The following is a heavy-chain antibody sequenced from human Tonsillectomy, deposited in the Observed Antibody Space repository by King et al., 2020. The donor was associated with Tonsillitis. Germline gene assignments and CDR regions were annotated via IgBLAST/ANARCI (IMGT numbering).Heavy chain of an antibody. Sequence: QLVQSGAEVKKPGASVKVSCKASGYTFTTYFMHWVRQAPGQGLEWMGIINPSGGNTNYAQNFQGRVTMTRDTSTSTVYMELSSLRSEDTAVYYCARSYYDSSDSLDFWGQGTLVTTSS. J-gene: IGHJ4*02. CDR2: INPSGGNT. D-gene: IGHD3-22*01. CDR1: GYTFTTYF. V-gene: IGHV1-46*01. CDR3: ARSYYDSSDSLDF.